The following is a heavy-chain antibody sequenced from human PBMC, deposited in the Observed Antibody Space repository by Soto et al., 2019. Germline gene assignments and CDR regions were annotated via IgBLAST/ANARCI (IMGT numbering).Heavy chain of an antibody. D-gene: IGHD6-13*01. V-gene: IGHV3-23*01. CDR1: GFTFSSYA. Sequence: EVQLLESGGGLVQPGGSLRLSCAASGFTFSSYAMSWVRQAPGKGLEWVSAMSDSGGSTYYADSVKGRLTISRDNSKNTLYLQMNSRRAEDTAVYYCAKGQQQLVVYSGMDVWGQGTTVTVSS. J-gene: IGHJ6*02. CDR2: MSDSGGST. CDR3: AKGQQQLVVYSGMDV.